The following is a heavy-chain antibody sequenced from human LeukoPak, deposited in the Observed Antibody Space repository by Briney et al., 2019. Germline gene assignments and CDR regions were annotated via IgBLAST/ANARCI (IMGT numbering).Heavy chain of an antibody. CDR3: ARGGASDYVFVGLWFDP. Sequence: ASVKVSCKASGYTFTSYGISWVRQAPGQGLEWMGWISAYNGNTNYAQKLQGRVTMTTDTSTSTAYMELRSLRSDDTAVYYCARGGASDYVFVGLWFDPWGQGTLVTVSS. V-gene: IGHV1-18*01. D-gene: IGHD5-12*01. CDR1: GYTFTSYG. CDR2: ISAYNGNT. J-gene: IGHJ5*02.